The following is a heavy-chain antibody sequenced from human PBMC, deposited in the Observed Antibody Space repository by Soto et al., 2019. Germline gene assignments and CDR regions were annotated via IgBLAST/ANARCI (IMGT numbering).Heavy chain of an antibody. J-gene: IGHJ4*02. CDR2: IDWDDDK. CDR1: GFSLSTSGMC. CDR3: ARATYYYDSSGYAAYYFDY. D-gene: IGHD3-22*01. V-gene: IGHV2-70*11. Sequence: SGPTLVNPTQILTLTCTFSGFSLSTSGMCVSWIRQPPGKALEWLARIDWDDDKYYSTSLKTRLTISKDTSKNQVVLTMTNMDPVDTATYYCARATYYYDSSGYAAYYFDYCGQGTLVTVSS.